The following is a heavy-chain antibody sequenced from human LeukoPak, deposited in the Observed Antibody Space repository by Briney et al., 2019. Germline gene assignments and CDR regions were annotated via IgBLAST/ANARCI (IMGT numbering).Heavy chain of an antibody. J-gene: IGHJ4*02. CDR2: IKSKTDGGTA. Sequence: GGSLRLSCAVSGVAFSKVWMSWVRQAPGQRREGVGRIKSKTDGGTADYAAPMKGRFTLSRDDSKNTLYLQVNSLKTEDTAVYYCTTDRGIAVRPVFDYWGQGTLVTVSS. D-gene: IGHD6-6*01. CDR3: TTDRGIAVRPVFDY. V-gene: IGHV3-15*01. CDR1: GVAFSKVW.